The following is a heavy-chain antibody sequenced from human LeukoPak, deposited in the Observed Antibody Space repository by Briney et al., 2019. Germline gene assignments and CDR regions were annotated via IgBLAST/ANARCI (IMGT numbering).Heavy chain of an antibody. Sequence: PGRSLRLSCAASGFTFSTYGMHWVRQAPGKGLEWVAVIWYDGGNRYYADSVKGRFTISRDTSENTLYLQMNSLRAEDTAVYYCAREADCSDGSCYRGAFDIWGQGTMITVSS. CDR2: IWYDGGNR. D-gene: IGHD2-15*01. V-gene: IGHV3-33*01. CDR1: GFTFSTYG. J-gene: IGHJ3*02. CDR3: AREADCSDGSCYRGAFDI.